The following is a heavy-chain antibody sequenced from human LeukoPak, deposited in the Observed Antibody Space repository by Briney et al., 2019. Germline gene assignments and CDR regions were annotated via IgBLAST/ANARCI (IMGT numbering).Heavy chain of an antibody. CDR3: ARSGYNRFDY. D-gene: IGHD5-24*01. CDR2: ISSSGSTI. Sequence: QPGGSLRLSCAASGFTFSSYETNWVRQAPGKGLEWVSYISSSGSTIYYADPVKGRFTISRDNSKNTLYLQMNSLRAEDTAVYYCARSGYNRFDYWGQGTQVTV. J-gene: IGHJ4*02. V-gene: IGHV3-48*03. CDR1: GFTFSSYE.